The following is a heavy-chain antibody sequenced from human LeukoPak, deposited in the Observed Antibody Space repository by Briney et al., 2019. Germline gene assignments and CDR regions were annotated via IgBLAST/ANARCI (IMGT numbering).Heavy chain of an antibody. D-gene: IGHD2-2*01. CDR3: ARDRCSSTSCYVEGPSDSYNWFDP. J-gene: IGHJ5*02. Sequence: ASVKVSCKASGYTFTSYYMHWVRQAPGQGLEWMGIINPSGGTTTYAQKFQGRVTMTRNTSTSTVYMELSSLRSEDTAVYYCARDRCSSTSCYVEGPSDSYNWFDPWGQGTLVTVSS. CDR2: INPSGGTT. V-gene: IGHV1-46*01. CDR1: GYTFTSYY.